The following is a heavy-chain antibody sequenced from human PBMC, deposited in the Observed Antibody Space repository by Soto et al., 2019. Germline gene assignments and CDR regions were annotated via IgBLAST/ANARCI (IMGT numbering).Heavy chain of an antibody. CDR2: IFYSGST. D-gene: IGHD3-22*01. CDR3: ARHKTTMLTVVSAFDP. Sequence: SETLSLTCTVSGDSITRSNFYWGWIRQPPGKGLEWLGSIFYSGSTFYNPALKSRVTFSVDTSKDHFSLKLSSVTAADTAVYYCARHKTTMLTVVSAFDPWGQGTRVTVSS. CDR1: GDSITRSNFY. V-gene: IGHV4-39*02. J-gene: IGHJ5*02.